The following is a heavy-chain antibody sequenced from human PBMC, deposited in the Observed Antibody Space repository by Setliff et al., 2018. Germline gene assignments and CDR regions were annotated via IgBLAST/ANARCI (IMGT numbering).Heavy chain of an antibody. J-gene: IGHJ5*02. CDR3: AREWAVHPKYNWFDP. D-gene: IGHD1-26*01. CDR2: IYHSGST. V-gene: IGHV4-38-2*02. CDR1: GDSISSGYY. Sequence: SETLSLTCAVSGDSISSGYYWGRIRQPPGKGLEWIGSIYHSGSTYYNTSLNSRVTISVDTSKNQSSLKLSSVTAADTAVYYCAREWAVHPKYNWFDPWGQGTLVTVSS.